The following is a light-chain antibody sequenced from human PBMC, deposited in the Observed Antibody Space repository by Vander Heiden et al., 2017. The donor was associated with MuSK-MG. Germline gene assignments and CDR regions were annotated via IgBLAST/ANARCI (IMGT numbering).Light chain of an antibody. Sequence: DIVMTQSPDSLAVSLGQRAPINCKSSQSVLYSSNNKNYLAWYQQKPGQPPKLLIYWASTRESGVPDRSSGSGSGTDFTLTISSLQAEDVAVYYCQQYYSTPPAFGPGTKVDIK. V-gene: IGKV4-1*01. CDR2: WAS. J-gene: IGKJ3*01. CDR1: QSVLYSSNNKNY. CDR3: QQYYSTPPA.